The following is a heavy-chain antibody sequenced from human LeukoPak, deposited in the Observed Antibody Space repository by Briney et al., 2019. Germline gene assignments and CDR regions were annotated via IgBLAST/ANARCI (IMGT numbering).Heavy chain of an antibody. CDR2: ISWNSGSI. V-gene: IGHV3-9*01. D-gene: IGHD2-15*01. Sequence: GGSLRLSCAASGFTFDDYAMHWVRQAPGKGLEWVSGISWNSGSIGYADSVKGRFTISRDNAKNSLYLQMNSLRAEDTAVYYCARDSGYGGKGYYYYYYGMDVWGQGTTVTVSS. CDR3: ARDSGYGGKGYYYYYYGMDV. CDR1: GFTFDDYA. J-gene: IGHJ6*02.